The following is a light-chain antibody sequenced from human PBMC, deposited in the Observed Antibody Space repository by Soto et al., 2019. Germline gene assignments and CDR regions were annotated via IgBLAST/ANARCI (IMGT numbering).Light chain of an antibody. CDR2: EVS. CDR3: SSDTSSSTPHVV. Sequence: QSALTQPASVSGSPGQSITISCTGTSSDVGGYNYVSWYQQHPGKAPKLMIYEVSNRPSGVSNRCSGSKSGNTASLTISGLQAEDEADYYCSSDTSSSTPHVVFGGGTQLTVL. J-gene: IGLJ2*01. V-gene: IGLV2-14*01. CDR1: SSDVGGYNY.